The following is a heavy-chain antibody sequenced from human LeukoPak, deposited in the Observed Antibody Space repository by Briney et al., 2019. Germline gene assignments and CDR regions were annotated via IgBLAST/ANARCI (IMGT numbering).Heavy chain of an antibody. CDR1: GGSINSYY. CDR2: IYTSGST. D-gene: IGHD6-19*01. Sequence: SETLSLTCTVSGGSINSYYWSWIRQSAGKGLEWIGRIYTSGSTNYNPSLKSRVTMSVDTSKNQFSLKLSSVTATDTAVYYCSRDYLAVADHWGQGTLVTVSS. V-gene: IGHV4-4*07. J-gene: IGHJ4*02. CDR3: SRDYLAVADH.